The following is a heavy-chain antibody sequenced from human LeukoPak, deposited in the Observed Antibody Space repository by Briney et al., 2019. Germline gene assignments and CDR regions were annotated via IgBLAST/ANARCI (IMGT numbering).Heavy chain of an antibody. D-gene: IGHD5-24*01. J-gene: IGHJ4*02. V-gene: IGHV3-74*01. Sequence: GGSLRLSCAASGFTFSSHWMHWVRQAPGKGLLWVSRISPDGSTTTYADSVKGRFTISRDNAKNTLYLQMNSLRAEDTAVYYCVRGTSGYNYGYLDYWGQGTLVSVPS. CDR3: VRGTSGYNYGYLDY. CDR1: GFTFSSHW. CDR2: ISPDGSTT.